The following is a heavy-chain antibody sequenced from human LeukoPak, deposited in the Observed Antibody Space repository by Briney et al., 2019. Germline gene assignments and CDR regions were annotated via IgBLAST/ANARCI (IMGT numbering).Heavy chain of an antibody. CDR2: ISAYNGNT. D-gene: IGHD2-2*02. CDR3: ARDARRYCSSTSCYTTLGY. CDR1: GYTFTSYG. J-gene: IGHJ4*02. Sequence: ASVKVSCKASGYTFTSYGISRVRQAPGQGLEWMGWISAYNGNTNYAQKLQGRVTMTTDTSTSTAYMELRSLRSDDTAVYYCARDARRYCSSTSCYTTLGYWGQGTLVTVSS. V-gene: IGHV1-18*01.